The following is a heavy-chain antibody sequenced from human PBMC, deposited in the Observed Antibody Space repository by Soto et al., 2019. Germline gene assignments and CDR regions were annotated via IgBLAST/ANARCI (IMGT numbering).Heavy chain of an antibody. CDR1: GGTFSSYT. CDR2: IIPILGIA. CDR3: ARGQVVVVPAIHNWFDP. D-gene: IGHD2-2*01. Sequence: ASVKVSCKASGGTFSSYTISWVRQAPGQGLEWMGRIIPILGIANYAQKFQGRVTITADKSTSTAYMELSSLRSEDTAVYYCARGQVVVVPAIHNWFDPWGQGTLVTVSS. V-gene: IGHV1-69*02. J-gene: IGHJ5*02.